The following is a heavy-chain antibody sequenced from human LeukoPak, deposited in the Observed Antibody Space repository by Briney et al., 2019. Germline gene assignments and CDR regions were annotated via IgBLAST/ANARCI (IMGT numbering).Heavy chain of an antibody. CDR1: GGSISSSNW. CDR3: ARGDGNYYDSSGRGFDP. J-gene: IGHJ5*02. CDR2: IYHSGST. Sequence: PSGTLSLTCAVSGGSISSSNWWSWVRQPPGKGLEWIGEIYHSGSTNYNPSLKSRVTISVDKSKNQFSLKLSSVTAADTAVYYCARGDGNYYDSSGRGFDPWGQGTLVTVSS. V-gene: IGHV4-4*02. D-gene: IGHD3-22*01.